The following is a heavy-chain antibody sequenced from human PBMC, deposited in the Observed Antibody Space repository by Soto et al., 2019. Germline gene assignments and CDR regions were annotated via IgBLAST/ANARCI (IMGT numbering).Heavy chain of an antibody. Sequence: EVQLVESGGGLVQPGGSLRLPCAASGFTFSTYWMTWVRQPPGKGLEWVASINQDGSERYYVDSVRGRFTISRDNAKNSLYLQRNSLRAEDTAVYYCVCGGNVFVYWGQGTLVTVSP. J-gene: IGHJ4*02. V-gene: IGHV3-7*01. D-gene: IGHD3-16*01. CDR3: VCGGNVFVY. CDR2: INQDGSER. CDR1: GFTFSTYW.